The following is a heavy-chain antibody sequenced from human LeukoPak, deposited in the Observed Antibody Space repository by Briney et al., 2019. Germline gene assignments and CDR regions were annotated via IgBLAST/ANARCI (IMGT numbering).Heavy chain of an antibody. CDR2: IYYSGST. CDR1: GGSTSSSSYY. Sequence: SETLSLTCTVSGGSTSSSSYYWGWIRQPPGKGLEWIGSIYYSGSTYYNPSLKSRVTISVDTSKNQFSLKLSSVTAADTAVYYCARGAVFSGYFYPFDYWGQGTLVTVSS. V-gene: IGHV4-39*07. CDR3: ARGAVFSGYFYPFDY. J-gene: IGHJ4*02. D-gene: IGHD3-22*01.